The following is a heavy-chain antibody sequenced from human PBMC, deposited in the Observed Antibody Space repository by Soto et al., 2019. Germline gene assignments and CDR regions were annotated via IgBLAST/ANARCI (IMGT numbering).Heavy chain of an antibody. CDR2: INPNSGGT. Sequence: QVQLVQSGAEVKKPGASVKVSCKASGYTFTGYYMHWVRQAPGQGLEWMGWINPNSGGTNDAQKFQGWVTMAQDTSIRAACMERSKLGSDDTAVDYRAEGWGTTGTAGPYYYSYMDVWGKGTTVTVSS. V-gene: IGHV1-2*04. CDR1: GYTFTGYY. D-gene: IGHD1-1*01. J-gene: IGHJ6*03. CDR3: AEGWGTTGTAGPYYYSYMDV.